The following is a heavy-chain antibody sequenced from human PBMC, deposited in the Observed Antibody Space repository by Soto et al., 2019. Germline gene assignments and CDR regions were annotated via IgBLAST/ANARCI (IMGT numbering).Heavy chain of an antibody. J-gene: IGHJ6*03. CDR2: MYYSGST. D-gene: IGHD3-16*01. Sequence: QVQLQESGPGLVKPSETLSLSCSVSGGSISGHYWSWVRQTPGKGLEWIGYMYYSGSTNYNPSLTSRATISVDTYKNHFSLRLTSVTAAATAVYYCARGPYYDLICNYYYMDVWGKGTTVTVSS. CDR3: ARGPYYDLICNYYYMDV. CDR1: GGSISGHY. V-gene: IGHV4-59*08.